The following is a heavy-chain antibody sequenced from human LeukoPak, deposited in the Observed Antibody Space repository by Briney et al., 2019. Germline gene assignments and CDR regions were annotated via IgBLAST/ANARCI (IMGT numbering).Heavy chain of an antibody. V-gene: IGHV3-30*18. D-gene: IGHD6-19*01. CDR2: ISYDGSNK. CDR1: GFTFSSYG. Sequence: GRSLRLSCAASGFTFSSYGMHWVRQAPGKGLEWVAVISYDGSNKYYADSVKGRFTISRDNSKNTLYLQMNSLRAEDTAVYYCAKDQVAGYYYYGMDVWGQGTTVTVSS. J-gene: IGHJ6*02. CDR3: AKDQVAGYYYYGMDV.